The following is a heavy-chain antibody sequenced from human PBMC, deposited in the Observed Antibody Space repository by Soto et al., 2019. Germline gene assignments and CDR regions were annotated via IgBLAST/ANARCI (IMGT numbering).Heavy chain of an antibody. J-gene: IGHJ4*02. Sequence: EVQLVESGGGLFQPEGCLRLSCAASGFTFSDHYMGWVRQAPGKGLGWVGRIKNKGDSYTTEYAAPVKGRLIISRDDSKSSVFLQMNRLKTDDTAVYYCTRVSLGSSLSSDSWAQGILVTVSS. CDR3: TRVSLGSSLSSDS. CDR1: GFTFSDHY. V-gene: IGHV3-72*01. D-gene: IGHD6-13*01. CDR2: IKNKGDSYTT.